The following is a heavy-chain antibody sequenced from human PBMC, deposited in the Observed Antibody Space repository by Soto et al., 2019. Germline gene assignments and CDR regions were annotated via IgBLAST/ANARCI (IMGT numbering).Heavy chain of an antibody. CDR3: ARRFRGSYYHFDY. CDR2: IYPGDSDT. V-gene: IGHV5-51*01. CDR1: GYTFTSHW. Sequence: GESLKISCKGSGYTFTSHWIAWVRQMPGKGLEWMGIIYPGDSDTRYSPSFQGQVTFSADKSISTAYLQWSSLKASDTAIYYCARRFRGSYYHFDYWGQGTLVTVSS. D-gene: IGHD1-26*01. J-gene: IGHJ4*02.